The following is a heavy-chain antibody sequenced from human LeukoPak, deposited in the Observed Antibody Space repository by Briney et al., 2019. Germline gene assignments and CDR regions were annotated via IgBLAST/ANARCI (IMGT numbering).Heavy chain of an antibody. CDR1: GYTFTAYY. CDR3: ARVQREYNYGNPSPFDY. V-gene: IGHV1-2*02. J-gene: IGHJ4*02. Sequence: GASVKVSRKASGYTFTAYYMHWVRQAPGQGLEWMGWINPNSGGTNSAQKFQGRVTMTRDTSINTVYMEVRRLRSDDTAVYYCARVQREYNYGNPSPFDYWGQGTLVTVSS. D-gene: IGHD5-18*01. CDR2: INPNSGGT.